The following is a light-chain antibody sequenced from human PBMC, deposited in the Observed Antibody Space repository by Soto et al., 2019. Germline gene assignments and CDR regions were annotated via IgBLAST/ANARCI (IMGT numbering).Light chain of an antibody. CDR1: SSNIGNNY. J-gene: IGLJ2*01. CDR3: GTWDSSLSAVV. Sequence: QSVLTQPPSVSAAPGQTVTISCSGSSSNIGNNYVSWYQQLPGTASKLLIYDNTKRPSGIPDRFSGYKSGTSATLGTTGLQTWDEADYYCGTWDSSLSAVVFGRGTKLTVL. CDR2: DNT. V-gene: IGLV1-51*01.